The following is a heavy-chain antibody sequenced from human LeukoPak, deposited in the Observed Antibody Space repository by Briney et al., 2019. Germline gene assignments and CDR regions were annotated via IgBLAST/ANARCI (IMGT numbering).Heavy chain of an antibody. V-gene: IGHV4-4*07. Sequence: SETLSLTCTVSGGSISSYYWSWIRQPAGKGLEWIGRIYTSGSTNYNPSLKSRVTMSVDTSKNQFSLKLSSVTAADTAVYYCVRGGSYSSSFNYYYYMDVWGKGTTVTVSS. CDR3: VRGGSYSSSFNYYYYMDV. J-gene: IGHJ6*03. CDR2: IYTSGST. CDR1: GGSISSYY. D-gene: IGHD6-6*01.